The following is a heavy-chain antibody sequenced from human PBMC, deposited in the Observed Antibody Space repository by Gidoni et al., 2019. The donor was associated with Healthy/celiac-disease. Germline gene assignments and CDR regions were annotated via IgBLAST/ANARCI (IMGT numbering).Heavy chain of an antibody. CDR3: ARGATPGYMDV. Sequence: QVQLQQWGAGLLKTSETLSLTCAVYGGSFSGYYWSWIRQPPGKGLEWIGEINHSGSTNYNPSLKSRVTISVDTSKNQFSLKLSSVTAADTAVYYCARGATPGYMDVWGKGTTVTVSS. CDR2: INHSGST. CDR1: GGSFSGYY. V-gene: IGHV4-34*01. J-gene: IGHJ6*03.